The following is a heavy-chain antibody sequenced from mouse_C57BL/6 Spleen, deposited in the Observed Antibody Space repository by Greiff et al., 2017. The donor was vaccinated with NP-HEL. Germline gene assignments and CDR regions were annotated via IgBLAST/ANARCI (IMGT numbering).Heavy chain of an antibody. CDR1: GFTFSDYG. Sequence: EVKVVESGGGLVKPGGSLKLSCAASGFTFSDYGMHWVRQAPEKGLEWVAYISSGSSTIYYADTVKGRFTISRDNAKNTLFLQMTSLRSEDTAMYYCARDDYDVYWGQGTLVTVSA. CDR3: ARDDYDVY. V-gene: IGHV5-17*01. J-gene: IGHJ3*01. D-gene: IGHD2-4*01. CDR2: ISSGSSTI.